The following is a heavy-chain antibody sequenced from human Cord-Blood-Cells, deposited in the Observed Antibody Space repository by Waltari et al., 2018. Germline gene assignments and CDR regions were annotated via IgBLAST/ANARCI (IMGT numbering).Heavy chain of an antibody. Sequence: AVIWYDGSNKYYADSVKGRFTISRDNSKNTLYLQMNSLRAEDTAVYYCARGGAFHCSSTSCYTYYFDYWGEGTLVTVSS. V-gene: IGHV3-33*01. CDR3: ARGGAFHCSSTSCYTYYFDY. J-gene: IGHJ4*02. D-gene: IGHD2-2*02. CDR2: IWYDGSNK.